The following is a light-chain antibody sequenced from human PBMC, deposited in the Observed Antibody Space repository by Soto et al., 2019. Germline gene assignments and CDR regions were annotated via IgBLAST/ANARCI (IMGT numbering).Light chain of an antibody. Sequence: EIVLTQSPATLSLSPGERATLSCRASQSVSSYLAWYQQKPGQAPRLLIYDASNRATGIPARFSGSGSATDFTLTIASLEPEDFAVYYCKQRSNWPITFGQGTRLEIK. V-gene: IGKV3-11*01. J-gene: IGKJ5*01. CDR3: KQRSNWPIT. CDR1: QSVSSY. CDR2: DAS.